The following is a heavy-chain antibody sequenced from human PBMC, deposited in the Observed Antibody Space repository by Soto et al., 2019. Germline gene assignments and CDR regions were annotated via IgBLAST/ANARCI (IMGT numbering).Heavy chain of an antibody. Sequence: SETLSLTCTVSGGSISSSSYYWGWIRQPPGKGLEWIGSIYYSGSTYYNPSLKSRVTISVDTSKNQFSLKLSSVTAADTAVYYCAGGVFGVDLTLYYFDYWGQGTLVTVSS. CDR2: IYYSGST. D-gene: IGHD3-3*01. CDR1: GGSISSSSYY. CDR3: AGGVFGVDLTLYYFDY. V-gene: IGHV4-39*01. J-gene: IGHJ4*02.